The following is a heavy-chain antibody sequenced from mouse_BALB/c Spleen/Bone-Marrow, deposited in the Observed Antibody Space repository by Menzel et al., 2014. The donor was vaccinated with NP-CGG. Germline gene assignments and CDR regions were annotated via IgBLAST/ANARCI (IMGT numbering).Heavy chain of an antibody. Sequence: VQLQQSGVEFVKPGASVKLSCKASGYTFTSYWMHWVKQRPGQGLEWIGEIDPSDSYTKYNQNFKGKATLTVDKSPSTAYMQLSSLTSEDPAVYYCARTYYDYDWFAYWGQGTLVTVSA. D-gene: IGHD2-4*01. CDR2: IDPSDSYT. CDR1: GYTFTSYW. J-gene: IGHJ3*01. V-gene: IGHV1-69*02. CDR3: ARTYYDYDWFAY.